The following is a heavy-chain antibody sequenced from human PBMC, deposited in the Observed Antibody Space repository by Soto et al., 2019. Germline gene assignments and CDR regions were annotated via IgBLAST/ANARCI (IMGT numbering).Heavy chain of an antibody. Sequence: SETLSLTCSVSGYSVSSSDYYWAWIRQPPGKGLEWIGSMLYSGLTYYNPSLKSRVTLSVDTSKNQFSVGLNSVTASDTAVYYCAPLSVSLSGPYGIHVWGQGTTVTVSS. D-gene: IGHD2-15*01. J-gene: IGHJ6*02. V-gene: IGHV4-39*01. CDR3: APLSVSLSGPYGIHV. CDR1: GYSVSSSDYY. CDR2: MLYSGLT.